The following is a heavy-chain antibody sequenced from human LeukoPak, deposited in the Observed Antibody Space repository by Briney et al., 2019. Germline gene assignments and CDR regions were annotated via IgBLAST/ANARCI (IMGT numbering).Heavy chain of an antibody. V-gene: IGHV4-61*05. CDR2: IYYSGNT. D-gene: IGHD4-17*01. CDR1: GCSISSSSYY. J-gene: IGHJ4*02. Sequence: PSETLSLTCTASGCSISSSSYYWGWIRQPPGKGLEWNGYIYYSGNTNYNPSLKCRVTISVDTSKNQFSLKLRAVTAADTAVYYWARAYGDYPNWGQGTLVTVSS. CDR3: ARAYGDYPN.